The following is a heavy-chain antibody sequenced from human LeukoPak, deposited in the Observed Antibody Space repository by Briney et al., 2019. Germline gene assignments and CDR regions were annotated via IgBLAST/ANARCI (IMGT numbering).Heavy chain of an antibody. Sequence: GGSLRLSCAASGFTFSSYGMHWVRQAPGKGLEWVAVISYDGSNKYYADSVKGRFTISSDNSKNTLYLQMNSLRAEDTAVYYCAKGLGYCSSTSCLPNDYWGQGTLVTVSS. J-gene: IGHJ4*02. V-gene: IGHV3-30*18. CDR3: AKGLGYCSSTSCLPNDY. CDR2: ISYDGSNK. D-gene: IGHD2-2*01. CDR1: GFTFSSYG.